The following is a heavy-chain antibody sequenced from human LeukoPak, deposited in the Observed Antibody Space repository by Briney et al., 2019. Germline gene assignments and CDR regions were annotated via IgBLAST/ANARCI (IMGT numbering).Heavy chain of an antibody. V-gene: IGHV4-59*01. Sequence: SETLSLTCIVSGGSISSYYWSWIRQPPGKGLEWIGHIYKSGSTNYNPSLKSRVTISADTSQNQFSLKLSSVTAADTAVYYCASRKLGNDYWGQGTLVTVSS. CDR1: GGSISSYY. J-gene: IGHJ4*02. CDR3: ASRKLGNDY. CDR2: IYKSGST. D-gene: IGHD7-27*01.